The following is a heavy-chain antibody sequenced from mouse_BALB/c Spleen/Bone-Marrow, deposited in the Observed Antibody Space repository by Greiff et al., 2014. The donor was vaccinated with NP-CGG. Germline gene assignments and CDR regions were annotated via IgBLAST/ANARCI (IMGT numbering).Heavy chain of an antibody. V-gene: IGHV1-77*01. CDR2: IYPGSGSI. J-gene: IGHJ4*01. CDR3: AGSPNWDLYYAMDY. D-gene: IGHD4-1*01. Sequence: VQLQQSGPELVKPGASVKMSCKASGYTFTDYIINWVKQRTGQGLEWIGEIYPGSGSIYYNEKFKGKATLTADKSSNTAYMQFSSLTSEDSAVYFCAGSPNWDLYYAMDYWGQGTSVTVSS. CDR1: GYTFTDYI.